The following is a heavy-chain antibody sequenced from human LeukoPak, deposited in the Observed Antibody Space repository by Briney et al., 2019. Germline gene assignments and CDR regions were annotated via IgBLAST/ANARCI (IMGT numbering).Heavy chain of an antibody. Sequence: SQTLSLTCTVSGGSTSSGGYYWSWIRQPPGKGLEWIGYIYHSGSTYYNPSLKSRVTISVDRSKNQFSLKLSSVTAADTAVYYCARGATGAYYYYYMDVWGKGTTVTVSS. CDR2: IYHSGST. CDR3: ARGATGAYYYYYMDV. J-gene: IGHJ6*03. D-gene: IGHD1-26*01. V-gene: IGHV4-30-2*01. CDR1: GGSTSSGGYY.